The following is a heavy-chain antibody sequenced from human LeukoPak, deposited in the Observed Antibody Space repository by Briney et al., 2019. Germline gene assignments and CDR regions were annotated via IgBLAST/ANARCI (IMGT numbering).Heavy chain of an antibody. CDR3: ARAYYDSSGYSNQH. D-gene: IGHD3-22*01. V-gene: IGHV1-18*01. Sequence: ASVKVSCKASGYTFTSYGISWVRQAPGQGLEWMGWISAYNGNTNYAQKLQGRVTMTTDTSTSTAYMELSSLRSEDTAVYYCARAYYDSSGYSNQHWGQGTLVTVSS. CDR2: ISAYNGNT. CDR1: GYTFTSYG. J-gene: IGHJ1*01.